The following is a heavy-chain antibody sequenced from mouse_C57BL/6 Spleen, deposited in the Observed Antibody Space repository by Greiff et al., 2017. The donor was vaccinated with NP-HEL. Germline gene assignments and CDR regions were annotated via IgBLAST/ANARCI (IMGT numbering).Heavy chain of an antibody. CDR1: GFTFSDYY. D-gene: IGHD1-1*01. V-gene: IGHV5-16*01. CDR3: AREDHGIGAMDY. Sequence: EVKLMESEGGLVQPGSSMKLSCTASGFTFSDYYMAWVRQVPEKGLEWVANINYDGSSTYYLDSLKSRFIISRDNAKNILYLQMSSLKSEDTATYYCAREDHGIGAMDYWGQGTSVTVSS. J-gene: IGHJ4*01. CDR2: INYDGSST.